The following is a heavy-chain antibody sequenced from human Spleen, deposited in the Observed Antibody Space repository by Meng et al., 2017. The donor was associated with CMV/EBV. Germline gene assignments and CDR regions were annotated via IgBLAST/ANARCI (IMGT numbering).Heavy chain of an antibody. J-gene: IGHJ4*02. CDR1: GGSISSYY. V-gene: IGHV4-59*01. CDR3: ARRSSVATPFDY. Sequence: GSLRLSCTVSGGSISSYYWSWIRQPPGKGLEWIGYIYYSGSTNYNPSLKSRVTISVDTSKNQFSLKLSSVTAADTAVYYCARRSSVATPFDYLGQGTLVTVSS. D-gene: IGHD5-12*01. CDR2: IYYSGST.